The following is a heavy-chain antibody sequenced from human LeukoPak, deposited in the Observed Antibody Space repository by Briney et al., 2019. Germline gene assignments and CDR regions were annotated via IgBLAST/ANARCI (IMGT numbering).Heavy chain of an antibody. CDR3: ARESHHDAFDI. V-gene: IGHV3-21*01. Sequence: GGSLRLSCAASGFTFSSYSMNWVRQAPGKGLEWVSSISSSSSYIYYADSVKGRFTISRDNAKSSLYLQMNSLRAEDTAVYYCARESHHDAFDIWGQGTMVTVSS. CDR1: GFTFSSYS. J-gene: IGHJ3*02. CDR2: ISSSSSYI.